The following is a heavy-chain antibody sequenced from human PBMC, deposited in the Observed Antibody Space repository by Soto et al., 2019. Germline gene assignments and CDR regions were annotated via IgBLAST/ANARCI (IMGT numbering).Heavy chain of an antibody. V-gene: IGHV2-5*02. D-gene: IGHD3-22*01. Sequence: QITLKESGPTLVKPTQTLTLTCTFSGFSLSTSGVGVGWIRQPPGKALEWLALIYWDDDKRYSPSLKSRLTTTQDTSKNQVVLTMTNMDPVDTATYYCAHRPNYDSSGYYLGRGYYFDYWGQGTLVTVSS. CDR2: IYWDDDK. J-gene: IGHJ4*02. CDR1: GFSLSTSGVG. CDR3: AHRPNYDSSGYYLGRGYYFDY.